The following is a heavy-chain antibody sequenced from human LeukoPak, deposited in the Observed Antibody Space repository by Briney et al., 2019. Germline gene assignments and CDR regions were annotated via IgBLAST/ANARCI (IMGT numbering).Heavy chain of an antibody. CDR3: ARGTKSPRTTVLTSFWCFDL. V-gene: IGHV4-61*02. J-gene: IGHJ2*01. CDR2: VQTTGSL. Sequence: SETLSLTCTVSGGSITSGPHYWNWIRQSAEKGLEWIGRVQTTGSLDYNPSLKSRVTISMDTSTNHFSLMMNSLTTTDTAVYYCARGTKSPRTTVLTSFWCFDLWGRGTLVTVSS. D-gene: IGHD1-14*01. CDR1: GGSITSGPHY.